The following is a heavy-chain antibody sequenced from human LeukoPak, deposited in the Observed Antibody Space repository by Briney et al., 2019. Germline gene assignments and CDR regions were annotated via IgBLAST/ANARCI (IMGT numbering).Heavy chain of an antibody. V-gene: IGHV3-7*01. D-gene: IGHD2-15*01. Sequence: GGSLRLSCAASGFTFSDYSMSWVRQAPGKGLEWVATTHRDGDDNRYADSVKGRFTISRDNAKNSLYLQMNSLRAEDTAVYYCASTQRGDYFDYWGQGTLVTVSS. J-gene: IGHJ4*02. CDR1: GFTFSDYS. CDR2: THRDGDDN. CDR3: ASTQRGDYFDY.